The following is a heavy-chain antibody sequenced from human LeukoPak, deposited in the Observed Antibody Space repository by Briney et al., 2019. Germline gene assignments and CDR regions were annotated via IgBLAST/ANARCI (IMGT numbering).Heavy chain of an antibody. V-gene: IGHV4-31*03. J-gene: IGHJ4*02. CDR2: IYYSGST. CDR1: GGSISSGGYY. Sequence: SQTLSLSCTVSGGSISSGGYYWSWIRQHPGKGLEWIGYIYYSGSTYYNPSLKSRVTISVDTSKNQFSLKLSSVTAADTAVYYCARVEHQLLLADYWGQGTLVTVSS. D-gene: IGHD2-2*01. CDR3: ARVEHQLLLADY.